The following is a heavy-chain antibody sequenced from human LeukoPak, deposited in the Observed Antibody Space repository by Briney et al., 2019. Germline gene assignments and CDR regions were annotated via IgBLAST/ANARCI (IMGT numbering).Heavy chain of an antibody. D-gene: IGHD6-13*01. CDR2: IKQDGSEK. Sequence: GGTLRLSCAASGFTFNTYGMSWVRQAPGKGLEWVANIKQDGSEKYYVDSVKGRFTISRDNAKNSLYLQMNSLRAEDTAVYYCAREHQQQSSLRVFPRRFAEYFQHWGQGTLVTVSS. V-gene: IGHV3-7*01. J-gene: IGHJ1*01. CDR3: AREHQQQSSLRVFPRRFAEYFQH. CDR1: GFTFNTYG.